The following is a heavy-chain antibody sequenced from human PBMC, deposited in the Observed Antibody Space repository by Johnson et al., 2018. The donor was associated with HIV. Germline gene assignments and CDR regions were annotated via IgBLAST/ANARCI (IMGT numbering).Heavy chain of an antibody. V-gene: IGHV3-23*04. J-gene: IGHJ3*02. CDR1: GFTFSTYA. Sequence: VQLVESGGGLVQPGGSLSLSCAASGFTFSTYAMTWVRQAPGKGLEWVSVISGGGGITYYADSVKGRFTISRDNSKTTLYLQMNSLRDEDTAIYYCARDGELLIIGPDAFDIWGQGTMVTVSS. CDR2: ISGGGGIT. D-gene: IGHD3-9*01. CDR3: ARDGELLIIGPDAFDI.